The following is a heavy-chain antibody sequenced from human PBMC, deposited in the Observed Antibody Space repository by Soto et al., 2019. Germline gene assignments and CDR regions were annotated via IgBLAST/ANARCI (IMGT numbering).Heavy chain of an antibody. J-gene: IGHJ6*02. CDR1: GGTFSSYT. Sequence: QVQLVQSGAEVKKPGSSVKVSCKASGGTFSSYTISWVRQAPGQGLEWMGRIIPILGIANYAQKFQGRVRITADKSTSTAYMELSSLRSEDTAVYYCAREDDILTGYYPDGGGMDVWGQGTTVTVSS. D-gene: IGHD3-9*01. V-gene: IGHV1-69*08. CDR3: AREDDILTGYYPDGGGMDV. CDR2: IIPILGIA.